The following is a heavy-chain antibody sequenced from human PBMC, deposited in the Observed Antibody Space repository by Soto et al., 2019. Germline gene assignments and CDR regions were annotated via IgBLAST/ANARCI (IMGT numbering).Heavy chain of an antibody. J-gene: IGHJ6*02. CDR3: AREGAGSFNLYYDFWSGYYFYGMDV. Sequence: SETLSLTCTVSGGSISSSSYYWGWIRQPPXKGLEWIGSIYYSGSTYYNPSLKSRVTISVDTSKNQFSLKLSSVTAADTAVYYCAREGAGSFNLYYDFWSGYYFYGMDVWGQGTTVTVSS. CDR2: IYYSGST. V-gene: IGHV4-39*02. D-gene: IGHD3-3*01. CDR1: GGSISSSSYY.